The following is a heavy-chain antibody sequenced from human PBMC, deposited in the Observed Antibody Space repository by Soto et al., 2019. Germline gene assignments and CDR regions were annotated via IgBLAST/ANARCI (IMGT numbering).Heavy chain of an antibody. J-gene: IGHJ4*02. CDR1: GDSINTGGYS. V-gene: IGHV4-30-2*01. D-gene: IGHD2-2*02. CDR3: ARVNRFRKSSYTYADY. CDR2: IYYTGTT. Sequence: SETLSLTCAVSGDSINTGGYSWTWIRQPPGKGLEWIGYIYYTGTTYYNSSLQSRVTMSIDRSKNQFSLKLSSVTAADTAVYYCARVNRFRKSSYTYADYWGQGTLVTVSS.